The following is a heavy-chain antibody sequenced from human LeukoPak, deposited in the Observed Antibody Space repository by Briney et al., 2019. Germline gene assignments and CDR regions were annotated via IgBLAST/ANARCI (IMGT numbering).Heavy chain of an antibody. CDR3: ARQLSHRGVMRWFDP. CDR2: IYSSGNP. CDR1: GDSINSNS. J-gene: IGHJ5*02. V-gene: IGHV4-59*01. D-gene: IGHD3-10*01. Sequence: SETLSLTCNVSGDSINSNSWTWIRQPPGKGLEWLGYIYSSGNPKYNPSFKSRVTISMDASKNQFSLKLSSVTAADTAVYYCARQLSHRGVMRWFDPWGQGSQVTVSS.